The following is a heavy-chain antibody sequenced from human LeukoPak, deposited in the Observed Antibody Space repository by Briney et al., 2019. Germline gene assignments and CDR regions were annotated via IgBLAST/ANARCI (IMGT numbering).Heavy chain of an antibody. CDR1: GFTFSSYA. CDR2: ISGSGGST. J-gene: IGHJ4*02. CDR3: ARDPRPIAVAAYFDY. V-gene: IGHV3-23*01. D-gene: IGHD6-19*01. Sequence: PGGSLRLSCAASGFTFSSYAMSWVRQAPGKGLEWVSAISGSGGSTYYADSVKGRFTISRDNSKNTLYLQMNSLRAEDTAVYYCARDPRPIAVAAYFDYWGQGTLVTVSS.